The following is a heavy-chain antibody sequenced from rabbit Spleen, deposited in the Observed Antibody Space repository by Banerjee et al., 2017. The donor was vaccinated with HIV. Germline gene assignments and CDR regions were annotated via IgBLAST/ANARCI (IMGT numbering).Heavy chain of an antibody. Sequence: QEQLEESGGDLVQPEGSLTLTCKASGLHFSSSYWICWVRQAPGKGLEWIACSYTGTSGDTYYASWAKGRFTISKTSSTTVTLQMTSLTAADTATYFCARGRPGAYYYSGYYFNLWGQGTLVTVS. D-gene: IGHD1-1*01. CDR2: SYTGTSGDT. CDR1: GLHFSSSYW. J-gene: IGHJ4*01. CDR3: ARGRPGAYYYSGYYFNL. V-gene: IGHV1S45*01.